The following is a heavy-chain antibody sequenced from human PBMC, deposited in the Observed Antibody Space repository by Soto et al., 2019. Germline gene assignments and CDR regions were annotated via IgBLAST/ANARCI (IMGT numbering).Heavy chain of an antibody. CDR3: ARSGSAENWFDP. V-gene: IGHV1-69*02. J-gene: IGHJ5*02. CDR2: IIPVLGVA. Sequence: QVQLVQSGAEVKKPGSSVKVSCKASGGTFSIYTITWVRQVPGQGLEWMGRIIPVLGVANYAQRFQGRVTITAHKSTSTTCVELSSLRSEDTAVYYCARSGSAENWFDPWGQGTLVTVSS. D-gene: IGHD1-26*01. CDR1: GGTFSIYT.